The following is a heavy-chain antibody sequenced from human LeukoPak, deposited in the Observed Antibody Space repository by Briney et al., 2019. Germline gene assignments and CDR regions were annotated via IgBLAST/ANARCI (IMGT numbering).Heavy chain of an antibody. CDR3: ARFGGVGMVAAISYYYYYMDV. Sequence: GGSLRLSCAASGFTFSSYWMSWVRQAPGKGLEWVANIKQDGSEKYYVDSVKGRFTISRDNAKNSLYLQMNSLRAEDTAVYYCARFGGVGMVAAISYYYYYMDVWGKGTTVTVSS. V-gene: IGHV3-7*01. D-gene: IGHD2-15*01. CDR2: IKQDGSEK. CDR1: GFTFSSYW. J-gene: IGHJ6*03.